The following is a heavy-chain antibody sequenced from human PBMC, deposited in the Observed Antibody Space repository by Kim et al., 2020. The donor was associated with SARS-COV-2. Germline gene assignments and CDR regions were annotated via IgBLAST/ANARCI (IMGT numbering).Heavy chain of an antibody. D-gene: IGHD3-10*01. CDR3: ARATHDFGSGTYAPWFDP. CDR1: GFTFSRFD. Sequence: GGSLRLSCVASGFTFSRFDMHWVRQAPGKGLEWVAIIGYDGSRKNYADSVKGRFTISRDNSKSTVYLQMNSLRDEDTAVFYCARATHDFGSGTYAPWFDPWGQGTLVSVSS. CDR2: IGYDGSRK. J-gene: IGHJ5*02. V-gene: IGHV3-33*01.